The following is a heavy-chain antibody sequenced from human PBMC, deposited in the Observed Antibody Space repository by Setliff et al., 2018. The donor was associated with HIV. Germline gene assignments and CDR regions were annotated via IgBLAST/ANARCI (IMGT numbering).Heavy chain of an antibody. J-gene: IGHJ4*02. CDR2: ISAYNGNT. Sequence: GASVKVSCKTSGYTFTSYGITWVRQAPGQGLEWMGWISAYNGNTDYAQKFQDRVAMTTDTSTSTAYMELRSLRSDDTALHYCARKYYDILTGYYAADYWGQGTLVTVSS. CDR1: GYTFTSYG. V-gene: IGHV1-18*01. CDR3: ARKYYDILTGYYAADY. D-gene: IGHD3-9*01.